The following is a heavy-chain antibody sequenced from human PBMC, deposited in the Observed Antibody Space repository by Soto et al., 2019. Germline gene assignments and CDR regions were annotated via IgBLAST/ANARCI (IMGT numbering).Heavy chain of an antibody. J-gene: IGHJ4*02. V-gene: IGHV3-21*01. CDR2: ISSSSSYI. D-gene: IGHD1-1*01. CDR1: GFTFSSYS. Sequence: EVQLVESGGGLVKPGGSPRLSCAASGFTFSSYSMNWVRQAPGKGLEWVSSISSSSSYIYYADSVKGRFTISRDNAKNSLYLQMNSLRAEDTAVYYCARDRVNWNDVGYWGQGTLVTVSS. CDR3: ARDRVNWNDVGY.